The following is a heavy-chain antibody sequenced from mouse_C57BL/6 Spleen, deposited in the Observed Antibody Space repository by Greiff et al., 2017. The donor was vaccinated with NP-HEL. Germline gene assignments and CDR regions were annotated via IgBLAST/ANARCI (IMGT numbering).Heavy chain of an antibody. D-gene: IGHD1-1*01. V-gene: IGHV1-50*01. CDR1: GYTFTSYW. CDR2: IDPSDSYT. Sequence: VKLQQPGAELVKPGASVKLSCKASGYTFTSYWMQWVKQRPGQGLEWIGEIDPSDSYTNYNQKFKGKATLTVDTSSSTAYMQLSSLTSEDSAVYYCATHGNYYGSSPYFDYWGQGTTLTVSS. J-gene: IGHJ2*01. CDR3: ATHGNYYGSSPYFDY.